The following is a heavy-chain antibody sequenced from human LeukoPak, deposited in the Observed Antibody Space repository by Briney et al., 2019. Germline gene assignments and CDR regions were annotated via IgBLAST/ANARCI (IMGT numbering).Heavy chain of an antibody. CDR2: IVVGSGNT. J-gene: IGHJ4*02. V-gene: IGHV1-58*01. D-gene: IGHD3-10*01. CDR1: GFTFTSSD. Sequence: GTSVKVSCKASGFTFTSSDVQWVRQARGQRLEWIGWIVVGSGNTNYAQKFQERVTITRDMSTSTAYMELSSLRSEDTAVYYCAAVAYGSGSYYGSFDYWGQGTLVTASS. CDR3: AAVAYGSGSYYGSFDY.